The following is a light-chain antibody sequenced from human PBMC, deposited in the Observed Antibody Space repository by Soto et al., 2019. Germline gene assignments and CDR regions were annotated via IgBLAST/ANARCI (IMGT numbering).Light chain of an antibody. V-gene: IGKV1-39*01. CDR1: QAIGNY. CDR3: QQCHATPLT. J-gene: IGKJ5*01. CDR2: GAT. Sequence: DIQMTQSPSSLSASVGDRVTITCRASQAIGNYLNWYQQKPGKAPNLLIFGATTLQSGVPSMFSGSGYRTNFTLIMSVLQPADFAIYYCQQCHATPLTLGQGTRL.